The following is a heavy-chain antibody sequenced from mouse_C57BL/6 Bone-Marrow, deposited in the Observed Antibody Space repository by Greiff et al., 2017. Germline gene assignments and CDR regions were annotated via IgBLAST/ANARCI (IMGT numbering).Heavy chain of an antibody. CDR1: GYTFTSYW. D-gene: IGHD3-3*01. J-gene: IGHJ1*03. V-gene: IGHV1-64*01. CDR2: IHPNSGST. Sequence: VQLQQPGAELVKPGASVKLSCKASGYTFTSYWMHWVKQRPGQGLEWIGMIHPNSGSTNYNEKFKSKATLTVDKSSSTAYMQLSSLTSEESAVYYGASGGRNRYFDVWGTGTTVTVSS. CDR3: ASGGRNRYFDV.